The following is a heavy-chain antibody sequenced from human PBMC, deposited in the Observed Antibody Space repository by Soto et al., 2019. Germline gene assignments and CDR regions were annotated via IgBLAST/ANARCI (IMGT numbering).Heavy chain of an antibody. J-gene: IGHJ6*01. V-gene: IGHV3-74*01. CDR1: GFTFSSYW. CDR2: INSDGSST. CDR3: ARVGVDTAMVDGGYYYYGMDV. D-gene: IGHD5-18*01. Sequence: EVQLVESGGGLVQPGGSLRLSFAASGFTFSSYWMHWVRQAPGKGLVWVSRINSDGSSTRYADSVKGRFTISRDNAKNTLYLQMNSPRAEDTAVYYCARVGVDTAMVDGGYYYYGMDVW.